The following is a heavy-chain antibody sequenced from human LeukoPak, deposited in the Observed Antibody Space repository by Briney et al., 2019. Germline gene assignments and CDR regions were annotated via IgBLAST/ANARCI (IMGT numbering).Heavy chain of an antibody. D-gene: IGHD5-12*01. J-gene: IGHJ3*02. CDR3: ARDESRYDYKGAFDI. CDR2: IYHSGST. CDR1: GGSISSDY. V-gene: IGHV4-59*01. Sequence: SETLSLTCTLSGGSISSDYWSWIRQPPGHGLEGFGYIYHSGSTNYNPYPKSRVHISVDTSKTHFPLKLSSVTAADTAVYYCARDESRYDYKGAFDIWGQGTMVTVSS.